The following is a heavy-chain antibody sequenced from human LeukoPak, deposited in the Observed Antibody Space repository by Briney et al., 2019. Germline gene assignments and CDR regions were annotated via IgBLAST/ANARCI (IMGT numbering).Heavy chain of an antibody. CDR1: GFTFSNHF. CDR3: VRDVDTSMVYFGDI. V-gene: IGHV3-64*04. CDR2: IGPNGAST. D-gene: IGHD5-18*01. J-gene: IGHJ4*02. Sequence: GESLRLSCSTSGFTFSNHFMHWVRQAPGKGLEYVSSIGPNGASTLYADSVKGRFTISRDNSKNTLFLQMDSLRAEDTAKYHCVRDVDTSMVYFGDIWGQGTLVSVSS.